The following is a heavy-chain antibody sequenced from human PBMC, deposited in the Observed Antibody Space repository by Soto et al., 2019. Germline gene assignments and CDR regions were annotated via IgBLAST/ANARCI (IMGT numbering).Heavy chain of an antibody. V-gene: IGHV1-46*03. J-gene: IGHJ5*02. D-gene: IGHD2-15*01. CDR1: GYIFASHW. Sequence: QVQLEQSGAEVKKPGASVKVSCKASGYIFASHWIHWVRQAPGQGLEWMGIINPNTGYTSYAQEFKGRLPVTRDTSTYTVYMELSSLRSEDTAVYYCARDHSNINTWWLDPWGQGTLVTVSS. CDR3: ARDHSNINTWWLDP. CDR2: INPNTGYT.